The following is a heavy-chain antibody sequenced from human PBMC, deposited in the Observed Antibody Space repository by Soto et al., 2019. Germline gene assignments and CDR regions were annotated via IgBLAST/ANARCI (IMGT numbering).Heavy chain of an antibody. Sequence: GGSLRLSCAASGFTFSSYAMSWVRQAPGKGLEWVSAISGSGGSTYYADSVKGRFTISRDNAKNSLYLQMNSLRAEDTAVYYCARDWYSHHFDYWGQGTLVTVSS. CDR3: ARDWYSHHFDY. J-gene: IGHJ4*02. CDR2: ISGSGGST. V-gene: IGHV3-23*01. D-gene: IGHD2-21*02. CDR1: GFTFSSYA.